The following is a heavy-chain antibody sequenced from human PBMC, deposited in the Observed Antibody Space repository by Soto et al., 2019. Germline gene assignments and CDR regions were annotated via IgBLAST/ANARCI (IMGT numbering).Heavy chain of an antibody. D-gene: IGHD3-22*01. CDR1: GDSVNSGLYY. V-gene: IGHV4-31*03. CDR2: IYSRGNT. Sequence: SETLSLTCSISGDSVNSGLYYWTWIRQHPVKGLEWIGYIYSRGNTYYNPSLKNRLSIAVDTSKNQFSLNLSSVTAADTAMYYCARSLGYYDSSGYQGFYYYYGMDVWGQGTTVTVSS. CDR3: ARSLGYYDSSGYQGFYYYYGMDV. J-gene: IGHJ6*02.